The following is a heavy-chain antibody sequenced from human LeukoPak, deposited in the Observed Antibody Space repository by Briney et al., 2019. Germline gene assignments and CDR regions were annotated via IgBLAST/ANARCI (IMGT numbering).Heavy chain of an antibody. CDR2: ISGSGGST. CDR3: AKVLGYCSSTSCCGGFDY. D-gene: IGHD2-2*01. V-gene: IGHV3-23*01. J-gene: IGHJ4*02. Sequence: GGSLRLSCAASGFTFSSYAMSWVRQAPGKGLEWVSAISGSGGSTYYADSVKGRFTISRDNSKNTLYLQMNSLRAEDAAVYYCAKVLGYCSSTSCCGGFDYWGQGTLVTVSS. CDR1: GFTFSSYA.